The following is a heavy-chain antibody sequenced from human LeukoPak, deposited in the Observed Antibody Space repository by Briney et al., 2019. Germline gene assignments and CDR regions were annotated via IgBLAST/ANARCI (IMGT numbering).Heavy chain of an antibody. Sequence: GGSLRLSCAASGFTFSSYGMHWVREAPGKGLEGVSFIRYDGSNEYYADSVRGRFTISRDNSKNTLYLQMNSLRAEDTAVYYCATFTPVAGNFDYWGQGTLVTVSS. V-gene: IGHV3-30*02. J-gene: IGHJ4*02. CDR2: IRYDGSNE. CDR3: ATFTPVAGNFDY. D-gene: IGHD6-19*01. CDR1: GFTFSSYG.